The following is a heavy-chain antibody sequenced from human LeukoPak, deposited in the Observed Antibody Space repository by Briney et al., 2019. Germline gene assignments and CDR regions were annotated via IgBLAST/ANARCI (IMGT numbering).Heavy chain of an antibody. V-gene: IGHV4-59*01. D-gene: IGHD3-9*01. Sequence: SETLSLTCTVSGGSISSYYWSWIRQPPGQGLEWIGYIFYTGSTNYNPSLKSRVTISVDTSKNQFSLKLNSVSAADTAVYYCARDGTVDILTVHGAFDIWGQGTMVTVSS. CDR3: ARDGTVDILTVHGAFDI. CDR2: IFYTGST. J-gene: IGHJ3*02. CDR1: GGSISSYY.